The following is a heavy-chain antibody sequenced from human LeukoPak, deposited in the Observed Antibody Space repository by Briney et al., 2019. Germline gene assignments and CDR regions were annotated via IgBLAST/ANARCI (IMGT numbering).Heavy chain of an antibody. CDR2: IYHSGST. Sequence: SETLSLTCAVSGYSISSGYYWGWIRQPPGKGVEWIGRIYHSGSTYYNPSVKSRFTISVDTSKNHFSLKLSSVTAADTAVYYCASAIGATTGYYFDYWGQGTLVTVSS. V-gene: IGHV4-38-2*01. CDR1: GYSISSGYY. J-gene: IGHJ4*02. CDR3: ASAIGATTGYYFDY. D-gene: IGHD1-26*01.